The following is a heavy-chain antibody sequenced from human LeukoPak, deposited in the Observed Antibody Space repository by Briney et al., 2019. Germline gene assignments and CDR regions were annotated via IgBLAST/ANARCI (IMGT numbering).Heavy chain of an antibody. J-gene: IGHJ4*02. CDR3: VRDFYGGEDY. CDR2: VKYDGSEN. V-gene: IGHV3-7*01. Sequence: GGSLRLSCAASGFTLGSYWMTWVRQPPGEGLEWVGNVKYDGSENYYGDSVKGRFTISRDNAKNSVYLQMISLRDEDTAVYYCVRDFYGGEDYWGQGTLVTVSS. CDR1: GFTLGSYW. D-gene: IGHD4-23*01.